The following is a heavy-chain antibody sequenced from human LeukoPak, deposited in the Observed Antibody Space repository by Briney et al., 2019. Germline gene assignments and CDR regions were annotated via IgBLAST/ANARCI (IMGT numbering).Heavy chain of an antibody. J-gene: IGHJ5*02. Sequence: SETLSLTCTVSGGSISSYYWSWIRQPAGKGLEWIERIYTGGSTNYNPSLKSRVTMSVDTSKNQFSLKLSSVTAADTAVYYCARGHLQYCSGGSCYSNWFDPWGQGTLVTVSS. V-gene: IGHV4-4*07. CDR3: ARGHLQYCSGGSCYSNWFDP. CDR1: GGSISSYY. CDR2: IYTGGST. D-gene: IGHD2-15*01.